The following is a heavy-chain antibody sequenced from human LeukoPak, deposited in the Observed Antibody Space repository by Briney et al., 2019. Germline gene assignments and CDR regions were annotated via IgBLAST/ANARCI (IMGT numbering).Heavy chain of an antibody. CDR2: IHPGDSET. J-gene: IGHJ4*02. CDR3: ARRLGATQPYFDF. D-gene: IGHD1-26*01. CDR1: GCRFTSYW. Sequence: GESLKISCKASGCRFTSYWIGWVRQMPGTGLECMGIIHPGDSETRYSPSFQGQVTISADKSISTAYLQWSGLKASDTAMYYCARRLGATQPYFDFWGQGALVTVSS. V-gene: IGHV5-51*01.